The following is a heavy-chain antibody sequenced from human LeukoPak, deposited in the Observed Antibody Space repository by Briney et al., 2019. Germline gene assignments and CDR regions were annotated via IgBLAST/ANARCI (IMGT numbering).Heavy chain of an antibody. J-gene: IGHJ4*02. CDR3: ARTNYDSSGYYYGY. CDR1: GGSISSYY. CDR2: IYTSGST. V-gene: IGHV4-4*07. D-gene: IGHD3-22*01. Sequence: TSETLSLTCTVSGGSISSYYWSWIRQPAGKGLEWIGRIYTSGSTNYNPSLKSRVTISVDTSKNQFSLKLSSVTAADTAVYYCARTNYDSSGYYYGYWGQGTLVTVSS.